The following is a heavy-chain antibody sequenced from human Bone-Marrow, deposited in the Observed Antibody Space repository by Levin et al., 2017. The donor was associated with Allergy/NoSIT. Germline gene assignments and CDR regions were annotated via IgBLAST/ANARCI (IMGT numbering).Heavy chain of an antibody. CDR1: GFTFHSYA. Sequence: ASVKVSCAASGFTFHSYAISWVRQAPGKGLEWVSGISGGGTTTNYADSVKGRFTISRDNSKNTLYLQMNSLRAEDTAVYYCASHTSITLVRGVIGDYWGQGTRVSVSS. V-gene: IGHV3-23*01. CDR2: ISGGGTTT. D-gene: IGHD3-10*01. J-gene: IGHJ4*02. CDR3: ASHTSITLVRGVIGDY.